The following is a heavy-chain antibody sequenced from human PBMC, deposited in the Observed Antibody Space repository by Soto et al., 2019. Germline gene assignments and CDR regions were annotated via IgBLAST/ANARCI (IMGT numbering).Heavy chain of an antibody. CDR2: IWYDGSNK. J-gene: IGHJ1*01. CDR1: GFTFSSYG. Sequence: QVQLVESGGGVVQPGRSLRLSCAASGFTFSSYGMHWVRQAPGKGLEWVAVIWYDGSNKYYADSVKGRFTISRDNSKKTRYLQVNSLRADETAVYDCARDLITSQVGCGGQGTLVTVSS. CDR3: ARDLITSQVGC. V-gene: IGHV3-33*01. D-gene: IGHD3-3*01.